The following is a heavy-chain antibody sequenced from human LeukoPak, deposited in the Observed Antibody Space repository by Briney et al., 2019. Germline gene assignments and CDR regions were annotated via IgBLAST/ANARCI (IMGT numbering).Heavy chain of an antibody. CDR3: ARHGKYFTGPPYFDY. CDR2: IYPDDSDT. Sequence: GESLKISCKGSGFRFTSDWIGWVRQMPGKGLEWMGIIYPDDSDTRYSPSFQGQVTISADKSINTTYLQWSSLKASDTAMYYCARHGKYFTGPPYFDYWGQGTLVTVSS. CDR1: GFRFTSDW. V-gene: IGHV5-51*01. D-gene: IGHD2-8*02. J-gene: IGHJ4*02.